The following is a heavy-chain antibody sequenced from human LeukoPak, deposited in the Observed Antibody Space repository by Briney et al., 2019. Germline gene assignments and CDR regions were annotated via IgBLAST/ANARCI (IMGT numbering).Heavy chain of an antibody. J-gene: IGHJ4*02. V-gene: IGHV7-4-1*02. D-gene: IGHD3-16*02. CDR2: IHPSTGNP. CDR3: ARAFQSLGGLSLPDY. CDR1: GYTFTSYA. Sequence: GASVKVSCKSSGYTFTSYAMNWVRQAPAQGLEWMGCIHPSTGNPAYAQGFTGWFVFSLDTSVSTTYLHISSLKAEDTAVYFCARAFQSLGGLSLPDYWGQGTLVTVSS.